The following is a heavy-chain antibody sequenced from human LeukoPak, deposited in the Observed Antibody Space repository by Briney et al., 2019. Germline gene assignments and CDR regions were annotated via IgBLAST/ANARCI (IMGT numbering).Heavy chain of an antibody. CDR1: GYTFTGYY. D-gene: IGHD3-10*01. CDR3: ARVGHHMVRGVTPFDY. Sequence: GASVTVSCKASGYTFTGYYMHWVRQAPGQGLEWMGWINPNSGGTNYAQKFQGRVTMTRDTSISTAYMELSRLRSDDTAVYYCARVGHHMVRGVTPFDYWGQGTLVTVSS. J-gene: IGHJ4*02. V-gene: IGHV1-2*02. CDR2: INPNSGGT.